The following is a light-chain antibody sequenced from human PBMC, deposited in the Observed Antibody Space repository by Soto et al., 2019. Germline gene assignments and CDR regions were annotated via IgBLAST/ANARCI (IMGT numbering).Light chain of an antibody. CDR1: QGISSY. CDR2: AAS. V-gene: IGKV1-9*01. J-gene: IGKJ4*01. CDR3: QQLNSYHPA. Sequence: DIQLTQSPSFLSASVGDRVTITCRASQGISSYLAWYQQKPGKAPKLLIYAASTLQSGVPSMFSGSRSGTEFALTVSSMQPEDFATYYCQQLNSYHPAVGGGTKVEIK.